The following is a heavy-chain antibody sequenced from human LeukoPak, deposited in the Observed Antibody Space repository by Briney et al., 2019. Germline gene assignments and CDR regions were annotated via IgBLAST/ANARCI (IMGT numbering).Heavy chain of an antibody. CDR2: IRYDGSNK. Sequence: GGSLRLSCAASGFTSSSYGMHWVRQAPGEGLEWVVFIRYDGSNKYYADSVKGRFTISRDNSKNTLYLQMNSLRAEDTAVYYCAKGHDYGRDYWGQGTLVTVSS. CDR3: AKGHDYGRDY. CDR1: GFTSSSYG. J-gene: IGHJ4*02. V-gene: IGHV3-30*02. D-gene: IGHD4-17*01.